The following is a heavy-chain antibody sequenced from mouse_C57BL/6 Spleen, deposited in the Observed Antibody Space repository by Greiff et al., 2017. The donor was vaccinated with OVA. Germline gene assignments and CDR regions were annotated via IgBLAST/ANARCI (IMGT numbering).Heavy chain of an antibody. J-gene: IGHJ2*01. CDR1: GYTFTDYY. D-gene: IGHD2-2*01. Sequence: QVQLQQSGAELVRPGASVKLSCKASGYTFTDYYLHWVKQRPGQGLEWIARIYPGSGNTYYNEKFKGKATLTAEKSSSTAYMQLSSLTSEDAAVYFCARWGYDPDYWGQGTTLTVSS. CDR3: ARWGYDPDY. CDR2: IYPGSGNT. V-gene: IGHV1-76*01.